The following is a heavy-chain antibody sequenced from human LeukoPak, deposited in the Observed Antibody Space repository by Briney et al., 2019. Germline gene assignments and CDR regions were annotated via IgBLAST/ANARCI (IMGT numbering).Heavy chain of an antibody. V-gene: IGHV1-58*02. CDR3: AADLRDIVVVPAASPGHSSSHPVAHYYYYYMDV. Sequence: SVKVSCKASGFTFTSSAMQWVRQARGQRLGWIGWIVVGSGNTNYAQKLQERVTITRDMSTSTAYMERSSLRSEHTAVYYCAADLRDIVVVPAASPGHSSSHPVAHYYYYYMDVWGKGTTVTVSS. CDR1: GFTFTSSA. D-gene: IGHD2-2*01. J-gene: IGHJ6*03. CDR2: IVVGSGNT.